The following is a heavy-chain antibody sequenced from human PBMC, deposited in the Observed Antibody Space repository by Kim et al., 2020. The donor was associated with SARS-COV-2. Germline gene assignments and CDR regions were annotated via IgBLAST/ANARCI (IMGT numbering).Heavy chain of an antibody. Sequence: ASVKVSCKASGYTFSSYAIHWVRQAPGQRLEWMGWIIAANGNTKYSEKFQGRVTITRDSPASTAYMELSRLRSEDTAVYYCARDCSGGSCPVSFDPWGQGTLVTVSS. J-gene: IGHJ5*02. V-gene: IGHV1-3*01. D-gene: IGHD2-15*01. CDR2: IIAANGNT. CDR1: GYTFSSYA. CDR3: ARDCSGGSCPVSFDP.